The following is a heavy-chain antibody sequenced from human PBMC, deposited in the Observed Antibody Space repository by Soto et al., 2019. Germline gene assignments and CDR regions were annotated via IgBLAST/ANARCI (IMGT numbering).Heavy chain of an antibody. Sequence: ASVKVSCKSSGYTFTSYGISCVRQAPGQGFEWMGWISAYNGNTNYAQKLQGRVTMTTDTSTSTAYMELRSLRSDDTAVYYCARRYNWNLDYYYYYMDVWGKGTTVTVSS. CDR3: ARRYNWNLDYYYYYMDV. CDR2: ISAYNGNT. D-gene: IGHD1-7*01. J-gene: IGHJ6*03. CDR1: GYTFTSYG. V-gene: IGHV1-18*01.